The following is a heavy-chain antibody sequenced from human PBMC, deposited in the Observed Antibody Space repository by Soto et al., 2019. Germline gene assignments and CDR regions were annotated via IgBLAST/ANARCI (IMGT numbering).Heavy chain of an antibody. D-gene: IGHD6-19*01. V-gene: IGHV1-3*01. CDR3: VRSSSGWPNDPHYGMDV. CDR2: INCGNGDT. CDR1: GYIFTSYV. Sequence: QVQLVQSGAEVQKPGASVRRSCKTSGYIFTSYVLHWVRQAPGQGLEWVGWINCGNGDTKYSQNFQGRVTVTRDTPARTIYMEVTSLTSEDTALYYCVRSSSGWPNDPHYGMDVWGQGTMVTVSS. J-gene: IGHJ6*02.